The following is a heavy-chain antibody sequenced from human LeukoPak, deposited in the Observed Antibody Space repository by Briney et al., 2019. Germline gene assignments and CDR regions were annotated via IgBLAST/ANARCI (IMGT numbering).Heavy chain of an antibody. V-gene: IGHV3-21*01. CDR2: ISSSSSYI. J-gene: IGHJ4*02. Sequence: PGGSLRLSCAASGFTFSSYSMNWVRQAPRKGLEWVSSISSSSSYIYYADSVKGRFTISRDNAKNSLYLQMNSLRAEDTAVYYCARFFGIAVLSDYWGQGTLVTVSS. CDR3: ARFFGIAVLSDY. CDR1: GFTFSSYS. D-gene: IGHD6-19*01.